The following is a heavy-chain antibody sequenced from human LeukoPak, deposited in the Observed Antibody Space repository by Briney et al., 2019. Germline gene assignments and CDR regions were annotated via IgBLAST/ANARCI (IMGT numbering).Heavy chain of an antibody. CDR2: IIPIFGTA. J-gene: IGHJ6*02. Sequence: SVKVSCKASGGTFSSYAISWVRQAPGQGLEWMGGIIPIFGTANYAQKFQGRVTITADESTSTAYMELSSLRSEDTAVYYCARDPRGGNRNYYSYGRDVGAKGPRSPSP. CDR3: ARDPRGGNRNYYSYGRDV. CDR1: GGTFSSYA. D-gene: IGHD4-23*01. V-gene: IGHV1-69*13.